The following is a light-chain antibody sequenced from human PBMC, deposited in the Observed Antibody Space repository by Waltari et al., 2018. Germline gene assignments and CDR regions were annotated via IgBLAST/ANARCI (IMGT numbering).Light chain of an antibody. CDR3: NSRDSSDNHWV. CDR1: GPRTYF. J-gene: IGLJ2*01. CDR2: GKN. Sequence: SSELTQDPAVSVALRQTVRITCKGDGPRTYFASWYQHKPGQAPVLVLYGKNNRPSGIPDRFSGSSSGNTASLTITGAQAEDEADYYCNSRDSSDNHWVFGGGTKLTVL. V-gene: IGLV3-19*01.